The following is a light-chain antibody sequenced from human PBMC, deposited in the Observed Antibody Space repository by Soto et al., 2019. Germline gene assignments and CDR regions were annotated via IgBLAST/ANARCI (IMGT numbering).Light chain of an antibody. V-gene: IGKV1-5*01. CDR1: QSISSW. Sequence: DIQMTQSPSTLSASVGDRVTITCRASQSISSWLAWYQQKPGKAPKLLIYTTSNLESGVPSRFSGSGSGTDFTLTISSLQPEDFATYYCQQYYSYPRTFGQGTKVDIK. J-gene: IGKJ1*01. CDR3: QQYYSYPRT. CDR2: TTS.